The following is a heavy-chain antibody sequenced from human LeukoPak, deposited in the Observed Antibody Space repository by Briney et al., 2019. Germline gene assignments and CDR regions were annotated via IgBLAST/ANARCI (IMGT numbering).Heavy chain of an antibody. D-gene: IGHD3-3*01. J-gene: IGHJ4*02. CDR1: GVTFSNDA. V-gene: IGHV3-30-3*01. CDR3: ARGAPRNYDFWSGPFDY. Sequence: PGGSLRLSCAASGVTFSNDAMHWVRQAPGKGLEWVALISYDGSNKCYADSVKGRFTISRDNSKNTLYLQMNSLRGEDTAVYYCARGAPRNYDFWSGPFDYWGQGSLVTVSS. CDR2: ISYDGSNK.